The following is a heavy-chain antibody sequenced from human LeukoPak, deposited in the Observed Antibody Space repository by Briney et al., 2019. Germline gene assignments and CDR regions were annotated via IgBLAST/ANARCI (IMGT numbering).Heavy chain of an antibody. V-gene: IGHV3-23*01. CDR2: MSGSGGST. Sequence: GGSLRLSCAASGFTFSTYAMSWVRQAPGKGLEWVSAMSGSGGSTYHADSVRGRFTISRDNSKNTLYLQMNSLRAEDTAVYYCARVTMIVVVISAFDIWGQRTMVTVSS. CDR3: ARVTMIVVVISAFDI. J-gene: IGHJ3*02. D-gene: IGHD3-22*01. CDR1: GFTFSTYA.